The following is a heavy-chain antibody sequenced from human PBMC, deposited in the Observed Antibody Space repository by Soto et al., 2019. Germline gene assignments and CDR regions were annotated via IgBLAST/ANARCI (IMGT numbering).Heavy chain of an antibody. CDR1: GGTFSSYA. J-gene: IGHJ3*02. D-gene: IGHD6-6*01. CDR2: IIPIFGTA. V-gene: IGHV1-69*01. CDR3: ARDKDMGSSSTQNAVSGAFDI. Sequence: QVQLVQSGAEVKKPGSSVKVSCKASGGTFSSYAISWVRQAPGQGLEWMGGIIPIFGTANYAQKFQGRVTITADESTSTAYMELSSLRSEDTAVYYCARDKDMGSSSTQNAVSGAFDIWGQGTMVTVSS.